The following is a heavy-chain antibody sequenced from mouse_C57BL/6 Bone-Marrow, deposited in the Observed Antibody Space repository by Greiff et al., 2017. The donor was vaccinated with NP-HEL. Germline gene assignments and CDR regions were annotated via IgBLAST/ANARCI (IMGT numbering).Heavy chain of an antibody. J-gene: IGHJ1*03. Sequence: EVQLQQSVAELVRPGASVKLSCTASGFNIKNTYMHWVKQRPEQGLEWIGRIDPANGNTKYAPKFQGKATITADTSSNTAYLQLSSLTSEDTAIYYCARGNYYDYDEDYWYFDVWGTGTTVTVSS. CDR2: IDPANGNT. D-gene: IGHD2-4*01. V-gene: IGHV14-3*01. CDR3: ARGNYYDYDEDYWYFDV. CDR1: GFNIKNTY.